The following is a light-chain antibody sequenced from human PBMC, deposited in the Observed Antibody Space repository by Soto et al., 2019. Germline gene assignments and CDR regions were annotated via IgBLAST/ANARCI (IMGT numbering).Light chain of an antibody. J-gene: IGKJ1*01. V-gene: IGKV1-5*01. Sequence: DIQRTQSPSTLSASVGARVTITCRASQSISSWLAWYQQKPGKAPKLLIYDASSLESGVPSRFSGSGSGTEFTLTISSLQPDDFATYYCQQYNSYCTFGQGTKVDIK. CDR2: DAS. CDR1: QSISSW. CDR3: QQYNSYCT.